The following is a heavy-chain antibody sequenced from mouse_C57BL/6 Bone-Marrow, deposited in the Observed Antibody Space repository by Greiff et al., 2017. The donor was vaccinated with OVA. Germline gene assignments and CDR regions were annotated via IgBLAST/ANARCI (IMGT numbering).Heavy chain of an antibody. D-gene: IGHD2-3*01. Sequence: VQLVESGAELARPGASVKLSCKASGYTFTSYGISWVKQRTGQGLEWIGEIYPRSGNTYYNEKFKGKATLTADKSSSTAYMELRSLTSEDSAVYFCARRDDGYYLAWFAYWGQGTLVTVSA. J-gene: IGHJ3*01. CDR2: IYPRSGNT. CDR1: GYTFTSYG. CDR3: ARRDDGYYLAWFAY. V-gene: IGHV1-81*01.